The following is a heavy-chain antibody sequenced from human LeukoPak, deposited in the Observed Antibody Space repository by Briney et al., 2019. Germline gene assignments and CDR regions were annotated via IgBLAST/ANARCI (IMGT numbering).Heavy chain of an antibody. CDR2: IYYSGST. CDR1: GGSISSSSYY. V-gene: IGHV4-39*01. J-gene: IGHJ4*02. Sequence: SETLSLTCTVSGGSISSSSYYWGWIRQPPGKGLEWIGSIYYSGSTYYNPSLKSRVTISVDTSKNRFSLKLSSVTAADTAVYYCASRRYYDSSGYWAPYYFDYWGQGTLVTVSS. D-gene: IGHD3-22*01. CDR3: ASRRYYDSSGYWAPYYFDY.